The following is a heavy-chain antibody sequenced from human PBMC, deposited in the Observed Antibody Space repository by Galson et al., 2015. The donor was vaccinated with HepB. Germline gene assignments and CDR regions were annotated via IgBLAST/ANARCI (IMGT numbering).Heavy chain of an antibody. J-gene: IGHJ3*01. D-gene: IGHD2-15*01. CDR3: ARSGGGYCSGGNCYSKAFDV. Sequence: SCKASGYIFTTFGISWVRQAPGQGLEWMGWISAYNGKTNYAQKIQGRVTMTTDTSTSTAYMELRSLRSDDTAVYYCARSGGGYCSGGNCYSKAFDVWGRGTEVTVSS. V-gene: IGHV1-18*01. CDR2: ISAYNGKT. CDR1: GYIFTTFG.